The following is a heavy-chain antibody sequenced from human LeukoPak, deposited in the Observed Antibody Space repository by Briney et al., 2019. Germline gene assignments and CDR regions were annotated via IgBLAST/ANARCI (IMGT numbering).Heavy chain of an antibody. CDR3: VRVGSAYGDPLEFDL. Sequence: ASVKVSCKASGYSFNKFGISWVRQAPGQGLEWTGWISGYSGKTDSAQKLQDRVTMTTDNSTSTAYLELRSLRSDDTAVYFCVRVGSAYGDPLEFDLWGQGTLVTVSS. D-gene: IGHD2-21*01. CDR2: ISGYSGKT. V-gene: IGHV1-18*01. CDR1: GYSFNKFG. J-gene: IGHJ5*02.